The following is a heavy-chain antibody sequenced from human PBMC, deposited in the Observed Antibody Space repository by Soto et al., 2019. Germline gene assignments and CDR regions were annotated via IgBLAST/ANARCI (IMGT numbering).Heavy chain of an antibody. CDR1: GCTFSGYG. D-gene: IGHD1-26*01. CDR3: ASVGVGTTTYLGHFYY. V-gene: IGHV3-33*01. CDR2: TRHDGSNT. Sequence: GGSLRLSCAASGCTFSGYGMHWVRQAPCKGLEWVAVTRHDGSNTYYADSVRGRFTISRDNSNKMLYLQMNSLRAEDTAVYYCASVGVGTTTYLGHFYYCAQRTPVPVS. J-gene: IGHJ4*02.